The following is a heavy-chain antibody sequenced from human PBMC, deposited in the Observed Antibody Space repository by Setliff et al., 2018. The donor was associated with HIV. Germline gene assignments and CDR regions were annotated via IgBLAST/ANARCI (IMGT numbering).Heavy chain of an antibody. Sequence: PGGSLRLSCAAPGFTFSSYAMSWVRQAPGKGLEWVSSITASGGKTYYADSMKGRFTISRDNSQNTLYLQMNSLRADDTAIYYCAKGFRPVDTALVSGPTYWGQGTRVTVSS. J-gene: IGHJ4*02. CDR2: ITASGGKT. V-gene: IGHV3-23*01. CDR1: GFTFSSYA. CDR3: AKGFRPVDTALVSGPTY. D-gene: IGHD5-18*01.